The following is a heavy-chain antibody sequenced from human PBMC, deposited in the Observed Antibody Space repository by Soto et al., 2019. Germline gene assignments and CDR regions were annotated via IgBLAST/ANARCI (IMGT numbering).Heavy chain of an antibody. CDR2: VNPSGGST. CDR3: AREENCSDGICYSEYFQR. V-gene: IGHV1-46*01. Sequence: ASVKVSCKASGYIFTAYSMHWVRQAPGQGLEWMGAVNPSGGSTNYAQKFQGRITMTRDTSTSTVYMDLSSLTSEDTAVYYCAREENCSDGICYSEYFQRWGQGTLVTVSS. D-gene: IGHD2-15*01. J-gene: IGHJ1*01. CDR1: GYIFTAYS.